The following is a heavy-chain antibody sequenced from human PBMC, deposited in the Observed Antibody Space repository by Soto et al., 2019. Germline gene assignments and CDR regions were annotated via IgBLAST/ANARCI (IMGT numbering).Heavy chain of an antibody. CDR2: VNPSGGST. CDR3: AREENCSDGICYSEYFQR. V-gene: IGHV1-46*01. Sequence: ASVKVSCKASGYIFTAYSMHWVRQAPGQGLEWMGAVNPSGGSTNYAQKFQGRITMTRDTSTSTVYMDLSSLTSEDTAVYYCAREENCSDGICYSEYFQRWGQGTLVTVSS. D-gene: IGHD2-15*01. J-gene: IGHJ1*01. CDR1: GYIFTAYS.